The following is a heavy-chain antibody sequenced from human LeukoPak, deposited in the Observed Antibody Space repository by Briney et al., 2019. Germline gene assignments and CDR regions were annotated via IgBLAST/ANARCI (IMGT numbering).Heavy chain of an antibody. J-gene: IGHJ4*02. D-gene: IGHD3-22*01. V-gene: IGHV3-23*01. Sequence: PGGSLRLSCAASGIAFSSNAMSWVRQTPGKGLEWVSSISRSGDITSYADSVKGRFTISRDKAKNTVYLQINSLRAEDTAVYYCAKRDTSGYYYFDYWGQGTLVTVSS. CDR2: ISRSGDIT. CDR3: AKRDTSGYYYFDY. CDR1: GIAFSSNA.